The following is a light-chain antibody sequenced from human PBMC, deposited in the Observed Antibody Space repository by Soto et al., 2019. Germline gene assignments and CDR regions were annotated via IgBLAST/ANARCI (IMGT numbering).Light chain of an antibody. CDR3: QQYGSSPLT. Sequence: SVLTQAPAALSLSPGERATLSCRASQSVRSNYLAWYQQKPGQAPRFLIYDASSRATGIPDRFSGSGSGTDFTLTISRLEPEDFAVYYCQQYGSSPLTFGGGTKVDIK. CDR1: QSVRSNY. J-gene: IGKJ4*01. CDR2: DAS. V-gene: IGKV3-20*01.